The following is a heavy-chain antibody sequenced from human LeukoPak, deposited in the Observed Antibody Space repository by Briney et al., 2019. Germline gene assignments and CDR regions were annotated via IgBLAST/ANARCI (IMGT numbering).Heavy chain of an antibody. CDR1: NGSISTYY. D-gene: IGHD6-19*01. CDR3: ARDSFGSGWYAL. Sequence: SETLSLNCTVSNGSISTYYWSWIQQRLGKGLEWIGHIYHSGTTIYNPTLKSRVTMSVDTSKNQFSLHFTSVTAADTAVYFCARDSFGSGWYALLDRGTLVSVSS. CDR2: IYHSGTT. J-gene: IGHJ2*01. V-gene: IGHV4-59*01.